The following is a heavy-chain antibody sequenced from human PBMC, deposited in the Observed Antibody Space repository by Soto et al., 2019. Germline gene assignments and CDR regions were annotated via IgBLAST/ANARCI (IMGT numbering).Heavy chain of an antibody. D-gene: IGHD6-19*01. J-gene: IGHJ1*01. V-gene: IGHV3-30-3*01. Sequence: PGGSLRLSCAASGFTFSSYAMHWVRQAPGKGLEWVAVISYDGSNKYYADSVKGRFTISRDNSKNTLYLQMKSLRAEDTAVYYCARAGSSGWYKYFQHWGQGTLVTVSS. CDR1: GFTFSSYA. CDR2: ISYDGSNK. CDR3: ARAGSSGWYKYFQH.